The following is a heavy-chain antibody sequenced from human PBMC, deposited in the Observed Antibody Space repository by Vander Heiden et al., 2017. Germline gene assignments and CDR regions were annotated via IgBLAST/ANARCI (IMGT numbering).Heavy chain of an antibody. CDR2: IKSNTDAGTT. V-gene: IGHV3-15*01. CDR3: SSPIAAAGPYYGMDV. Sequence: EVQLVESGGGLAKPGESLRLSCAASRFTFANAWLSWVRQAPGKGLEWVGRIKSNTDAGTTDYAAPVKGRFTISRDDSKNTLYLQMHSLKIEDTAVYYCSSPIAAAGPYYGMDVWGQGTTVTVSS. D-gene: IGHD6-13*01. J-gene: IGHJ6*02. CDR1: RFTFANAW.